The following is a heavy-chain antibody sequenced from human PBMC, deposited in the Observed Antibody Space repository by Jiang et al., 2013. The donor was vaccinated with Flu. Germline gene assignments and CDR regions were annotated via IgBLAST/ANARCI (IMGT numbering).Heavy chain of an antibody. Sequence: KPTQTLTLTCAFSGFSLNTGGEGVAWIRQSPGKALEWPALIHWDDDKRSSPSLERRLTITKDTSKNQVVLTLTNMDPVDTGTFYCVHRRGTGGNDAFDFWGQGTMVTVSS. D-gene: IGHD3-16*01. V-gene: IGHV2-5*02. CDR3: VHRRGTGGNDAFDF. J-gene: IGHJ3*01. CDR2: IHWDDDK. CDR1: GFSLNTGGEG.